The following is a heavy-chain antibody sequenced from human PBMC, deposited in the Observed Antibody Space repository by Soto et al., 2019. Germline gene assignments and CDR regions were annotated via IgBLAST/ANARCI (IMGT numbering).Heavy chain of an antibody. V-gene: IGHV4-59*08. J-gene: IGHJ4*02. CDR2: IYYSGST. CDR3: VRQEGYTTAWYPFDY. CDR1: GASISSYY. Sequence: SETLSLTCTVSGASISSYYWNWVRQSPGKGLEWIGNIYYSGSTNYNPSLKSRVTISIDTSKKHFSLKMTSVTAADTAVYFCVRQEGYTTAWYPFDYWGQGTLVT. D-gene: IGHD6-19*01.